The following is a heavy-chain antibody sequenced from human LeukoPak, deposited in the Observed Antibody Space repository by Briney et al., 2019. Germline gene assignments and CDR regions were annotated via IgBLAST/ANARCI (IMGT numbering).Heavy chain of an antibody. D-gene: IGHD5-12*01. V-gene: IGHV3-11*01. CDR1: GFTFSDYY. Sequence: GGSLRLSCAASGFTFSDYYMSWIRQAPGKGLEWVSYISSSGSTIYYADSVKGRFTISRDNAKNSLYLQMNSLRAEDTAVYYCAREVGNTNIVAAIWSRGPPGLHYYFDYWGQGTLVTVSS. CDR2: ISSSGSTI. CDR3: AREVGNTNIVAAIWSRGPPGLHYYFDY. J-gene: IGHJ4*02.